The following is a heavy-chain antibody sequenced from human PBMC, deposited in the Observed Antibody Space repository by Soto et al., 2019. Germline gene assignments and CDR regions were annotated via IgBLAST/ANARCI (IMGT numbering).Heavy chain of an antibody. D-gene: IGHD2-15*01. V-gene: IGHV4-31*03. CDR1: GSSISSGGYY. Sequence: SETLSLTCTVSGSSISSGGYYWSWIRQHPGKGLEWIGCTYYSGSTYYNPSLKSRLITSVDTSKNGFSLELGAVTAADTAVYYCARRGCGGNAYYFDSGGQGILVAGSS. J-gene: IGHJ4*02. CDR2: TYYSGST. CDR3: ARRGCGGNAYYFDS.